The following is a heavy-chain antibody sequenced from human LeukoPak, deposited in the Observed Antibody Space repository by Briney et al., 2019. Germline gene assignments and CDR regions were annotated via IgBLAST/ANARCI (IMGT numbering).Heavy chain of an antibody. CDR2: IYTGGTT. V-gene: IGHV3-53*01. CDR3: ASQQGLAGFDY. D-gene: IGHD6-19*01. J-gene: IGHJ4*02. Sequence: GGSLRLSCAASGFTVSSNYMSWVRQAPGKGLEWVSVIYTGGTTYYADSVKGRFTISRDSSKNTLYLQMSSLRVEDTAVYYCASQQGLAGFDYWGQGTLVTVSS. CDR1: GFTVSSNY.